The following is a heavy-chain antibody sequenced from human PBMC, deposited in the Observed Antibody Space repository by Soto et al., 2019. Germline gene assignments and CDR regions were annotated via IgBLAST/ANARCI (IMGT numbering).Heavy chain of an antibody. CDR1: GFAFNNYY. J-gene: IGHJ6*02. Sequence: QVQLVQSGAEVKKPGASVKVSCKASGFAFNNYYMHWVRQAPGHGLEWMGIINPGGGTTTYTQKFQARVNMTRDTATSTVFMELSSLRSDDTAVYYCARAGGETDYYYGMDVWGQGKTVTVSS. V-gene: IGHV1-46*02. CDR2: INPGGGTT. D-gene: IGHD7-27*01. CDR3: ARAGGETDYYYGMDV.